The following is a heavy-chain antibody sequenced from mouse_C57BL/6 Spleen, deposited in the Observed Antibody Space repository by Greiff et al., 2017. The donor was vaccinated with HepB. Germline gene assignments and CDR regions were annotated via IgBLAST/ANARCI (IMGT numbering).Heavy chain of an antibody. CDR2: IFPGSGST. J-gene: IGHJ4*01. Sequence: VKLVESGPELVRPGASVKISCKASGYTFTSYWMQWVSQRPGQGLEWIGEIFPGSGSTYYNEKFKGKATLTVDTSSSTAYMQLSSLTSEDSAVYFCARRGDGYYPMDYWGQGTSVTVSS. CDR1: GYTFTSYW. D-gene: IGHD2-3*01. CDR3: ARRGDGYYPMDY. V-gene: IGHV1-56*01.